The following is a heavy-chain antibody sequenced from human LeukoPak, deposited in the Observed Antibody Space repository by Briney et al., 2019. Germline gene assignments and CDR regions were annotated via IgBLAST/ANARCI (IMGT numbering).Heavy chain of an antibody. V-gene: IGHV4-34*01. CDR3: ARGRLFSSSWYGRYYFDY. D-gene: IGHD6-13*01. J-gene: IGHJ4*02. CDR1: GGSFSGYY. Sequence: PSETLSLTCAVYGGSFSGYYWSWIRQPPGKGLEWIGEINHSGSTNYNPSLKSRVTISVDTSKNQFSLKLSSVTAADTAVYYCARGRLFSSSWYGRYYFDYWGQGTLVTVSS. CDR2: INHSGST.